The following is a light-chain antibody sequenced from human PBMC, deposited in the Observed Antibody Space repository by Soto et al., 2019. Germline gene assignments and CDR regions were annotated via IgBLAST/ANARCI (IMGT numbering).Light chain of an antibody. CDR1: QGISSN. CDR3: QQLNSYPIT. V-gene: IGKV1-9*01. Sequence: DIQLTQSPSFLAASVGDRVTITCRASQGISSNLAWYQQKPGKAPKLLIYAASTLQSGVPSRFSGSGSGTEFTLTISSLQPEESATYHCQQLNSYPITFGQGTRLEIK. J-gene: IGKJ5*01. CDR2: AAS.